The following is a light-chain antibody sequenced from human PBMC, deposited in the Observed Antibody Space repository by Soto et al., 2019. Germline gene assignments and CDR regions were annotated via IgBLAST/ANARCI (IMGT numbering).Light chain of an antibody. CDR2: GAS. CDR3: QQTDGFPRT. J-gene: IGKJ1*01. Sequence: DLQLTQSPSSVSASVGDSVTISCRASQGISTWLAWYQQKAGKAPKLLIYGASRLLNGVPSRFSGSGSGTYITLTISSLQPEDFATYYCQQTDGFPRTFGQGTKVEIK. CDR1: QGISTW. V-gene: IGKV1D-12*01.